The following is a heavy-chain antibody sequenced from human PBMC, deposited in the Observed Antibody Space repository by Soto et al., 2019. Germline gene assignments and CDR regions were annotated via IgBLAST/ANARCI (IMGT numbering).Heavy chain of an antibody. D-gene: IGHD6-6*01. CDR2: INHSGST. Sequence: SDTLSLTCAVYGVSFSDYFWTWTRQPPGKGLEWIGEINHSGSTNFNPSLKSRVSISADTSRNQFSLRVTSVTAADTAVYYCAGREFASSSFHYYYYAVDVWGQGTTVTVSS. V-gene: IGHV4-34*01. CDR1: GVSFSDYF. J-gene: IGHJ6*02. CDR3: AGREFASSSFHYYYYAVDV.